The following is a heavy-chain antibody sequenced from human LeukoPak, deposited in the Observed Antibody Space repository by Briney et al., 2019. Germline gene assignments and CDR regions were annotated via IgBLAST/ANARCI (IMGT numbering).Heavy chain of an antibody. CDR3: ARLDYDRGDFDLRADAFDI. CDR2: IYFGGRT. D-gene: IGHD3-16*01. V-gene: IGHV4-39*01. Sequence: SETLSLTCSVSGGSISSFSYYWGWIRQPPGKGLEWIGSIYFGGRTYNNPSLKSRATISVDTSKNQFSLRLRSVTAADTAVYYCARLDYDRGDFDLRADAFDIWGQGHWSPSLQ. J-gene: IGHJ3*02. CDR1: GGSISSFSYY.